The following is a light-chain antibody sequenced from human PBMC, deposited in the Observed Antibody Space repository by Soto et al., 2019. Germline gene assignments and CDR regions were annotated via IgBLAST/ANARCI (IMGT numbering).Light chain of an antibody. CDR3: QQHNSWPPWT. V-gene: IGKV3-15*01. CDR1: QSVSSN. CDR2: GAS. J-gene: IGKJ1*01. Sequence: EIVMTQSPATLSVSPGERATLSCRASQSVSSNLAWYQQKPGQAPRLLMYGASTRATGIPDRFSGSGSGTEFTLTISSLQSEDFAVYSCQQHNSWPPWTCGQGTKVEIK.